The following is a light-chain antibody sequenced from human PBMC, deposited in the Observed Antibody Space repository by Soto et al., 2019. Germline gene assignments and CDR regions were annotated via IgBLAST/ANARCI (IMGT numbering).Light chain of an antibody. CDR1: QSISSY. J-gene: IGKJ5*01. CDR3: QQYYSYPLIT. V-gene: IGKV1-39*01. CDR2: AAS. Sequence: DIQMTQSPSSLSASVGDRVTIPCRASQSISSYLNWYQQKPGKAPKLLIYAASSLQSGVPSRFSGSGSGTDFTLTISSLQPEDFATYYCQQYYSYPLITFGQGTRLEI.